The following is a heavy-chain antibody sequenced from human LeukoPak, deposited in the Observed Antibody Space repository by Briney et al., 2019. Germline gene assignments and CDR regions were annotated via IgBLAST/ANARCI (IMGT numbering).Heavy chain of an antibody. Sequence: SVKVSCKASGGTFSSYAISWVRQAPGQGLEWMGGIIPIFGTANYAQKFQGRVTITTDESTSTAYMELSSLRSEDTAVYYCARMIEFPARRYSWFDPWGQETLVTAS. CDR1: GGTFSSYA. D-gene: IGHD3-22*01. CDR2: IIPIFGTA. V-gene: IGHV1-69*05. J-gene: IGHJ5*02. CDR3: ARMIEFPARRYSWFDP.